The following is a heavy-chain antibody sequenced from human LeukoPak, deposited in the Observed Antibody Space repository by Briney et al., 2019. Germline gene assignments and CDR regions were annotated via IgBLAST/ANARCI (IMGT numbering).Heavy chain of an antibody. V-gene: IGHV2-70*04. CDR2: IDRDDDK. D-gene: IGHD6-19*01. CDR1: GFSLSTSGMR. J-gene: IGHJ4*02. Sequence: SGPTLVNPTQTLTLTCTFSGFSLSTSGMRVSWIRQPPGEALEWLARIDRDDDKFYSTSLKTRLTISKDTSKNQVVLTMTNMDPVDTATYYCARGIAVAGNFDYWGQGTLVTVSS. CDR3: ARGIAVAGNFDY.